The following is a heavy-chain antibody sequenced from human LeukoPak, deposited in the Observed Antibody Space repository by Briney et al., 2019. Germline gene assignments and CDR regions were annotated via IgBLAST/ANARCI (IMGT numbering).Heavy chain of an antibody. CDR3: AREMYCSGGSCYGDAFDI. V-gene: IGHV3-66*01. CDR1: GFTVSNKY. D-gene: IGHD2-15*01. Sequence: SGGSLKLSCAASGFTVSNKYMSWVRRAPGRGLEWVSVIYSGGSTYYADSVKGRFSISRDKSKNTLYLQMNSLRAEDTALYYCAREMYCSGGSCYGDAFDIWGQGTMVTVSS. J-gene: IGHJ3*02. CDR2: IYSGGST.